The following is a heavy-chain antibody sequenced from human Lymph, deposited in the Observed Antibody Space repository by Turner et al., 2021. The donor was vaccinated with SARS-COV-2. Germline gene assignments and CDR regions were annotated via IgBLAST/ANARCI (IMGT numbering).Heavy chain of an antibody. Sequence: QVQLVQSGAEVKKPGASVKVSCKASGSTFTGYYMHWVRQAPGQGLEWMGWINPNSGGTNYAQKFQGRVTMTRDTSISTAYMELSRLRSDDTAVYYCARDVERYNDFWSGYSGGYGLDVWGQGTTVTVSS. CDR2: INPNSGGT. D-gene: IGHD3-3*01. J-gene: IGHJ6*02. CDR1: GSTFTGYY. V-gene: IGHV1-2*02. CDR3: ARDVERYNDFWSGYSGGYGLDV.